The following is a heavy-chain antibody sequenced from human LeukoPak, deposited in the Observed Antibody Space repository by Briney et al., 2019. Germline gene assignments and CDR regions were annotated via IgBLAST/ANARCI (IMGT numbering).Heavy chain of an antibody. V-gene: IGHV1-46*01. J-gene: IGHJ5*02. D-gene: IGHD4-17*01. CDR1: GYTFTSYY. CDR2: ISPSGGST. CDR3: ARSGYGDYEWFDP. Sequence: ASVKVSCKASGYTFTSYYMHWVRQAPGQGLEWMGIISPSGGSTSYAQKFQGRVTMTRDTSTSTVYMELSSLRSEDTAVYYCARSGYGDYEWFDPWGQGTLVTVSS.